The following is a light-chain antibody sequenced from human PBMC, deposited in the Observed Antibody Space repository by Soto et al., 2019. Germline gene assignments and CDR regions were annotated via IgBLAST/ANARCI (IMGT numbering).Light chain of an antibody. V-gene: IGLV8-61*01. CDR2: STN. Sequence: QTVVTQEPSFSVSPGGTVTLTCGLSSGSVSSSYYPSWYQQTPGQAPRTLIYSTNIRSSGVPDRFSGSILGNKAALTITGAQADDESDYYCVLYMGSGMWVFGGGTQLTVL. CDR3: VLYMGSGMWV. J-gene: IGLJ3*02. CDR1: SGSVSSSYY.